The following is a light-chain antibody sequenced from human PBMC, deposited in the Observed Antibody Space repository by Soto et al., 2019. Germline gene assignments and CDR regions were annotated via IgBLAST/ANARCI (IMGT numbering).Light chain of an antibody. CDR2: GNS. CDR3: CSLTTSHTYV. CDR1: SSNIGAGYD. J-gene: IGLJ1*01. V-gene: IGLV1-40*01. Sequence: QSVLTQPPSVSGAPGQRVTISCTGSSSNIGAGYDVHWYQQLPGTAPKLLIYGNSNRPSGVSNRYSGSKSGNSASLTISGLQAEDEADYYSCSLTTSHTYVFGSGTKLTVL.